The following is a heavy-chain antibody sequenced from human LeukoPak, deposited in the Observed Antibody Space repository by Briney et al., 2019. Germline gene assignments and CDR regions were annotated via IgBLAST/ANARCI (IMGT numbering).Heavy chain of an antibody. D-gene: IGHD2-21*02. V-gene: IGHV4-34*01. CDR2: INHSGST. J-gene: IGHJ4*02. CDR1: GGSFSGYY. Sequence: SETLSLTCAVYGGSFSGYYWSWIRQPPGKGLEWIGEINHSGSTNYNPSLKSRVTISVDTSKNRFSLKLSSVTAADTAVYYCARHLNAYCGGDCYSRGYYFDYWGQGTLVTVSS. CDR3: ARHLNAYCGGDCYSRGYYFDY.